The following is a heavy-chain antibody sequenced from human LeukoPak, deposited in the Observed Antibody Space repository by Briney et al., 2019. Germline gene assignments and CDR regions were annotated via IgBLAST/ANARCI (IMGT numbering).Heavy chain of an antibody. J-gene: IGHJ4*02. CDR3: ARDLGYYYDSSGYRDY. CDR1: GFTFSSYG. V-gene: IGHV3-30*03. D-gene: IGHD3-22*01. Sequence: GRSLRLSCAASGFTFSSYGMHWVRQAPGKGLEWVAVISYDGSNKYYADSVKGRFTISRDNSKNTLYLQMNSLRAEDTAVYYCARDLGYYYDSSGYRDYWGQGTLVTVSS. CDR2: ISYDGSNK.